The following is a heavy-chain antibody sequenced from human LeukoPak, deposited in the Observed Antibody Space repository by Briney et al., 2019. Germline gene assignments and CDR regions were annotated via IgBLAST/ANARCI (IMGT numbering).Heavy chain of an antibody. CDR1: KFAFSSYA. CDR2: ISGSGDTT. Sequence: GGSLRLSCAASKFAFSSYAMSWVRQAPGKGLEWVSAISGSGDTTYYADAVKGRFTISRDNSKNTVYLQMNSLRAEDTAVYYCANEIRPNDYWGQGTLVTVSS. D-gene: IGHD4-17*01. CDR3: ANEIRPNDY. V-gene: IGHV3-23*01. J-gene: IGHJ4*02.